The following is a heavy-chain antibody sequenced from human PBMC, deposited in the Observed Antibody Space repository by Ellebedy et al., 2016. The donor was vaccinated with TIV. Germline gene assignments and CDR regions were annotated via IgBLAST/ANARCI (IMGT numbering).Heavy chain of an antibody. Sequence: ASVKVSCKASGYTFTSNYMHWVRQAPGQGLEWMGIIDPSGGSTTYAQNFQGRVTMTSATSTNTVYMELSSLRSEDTAVYYCARGRYGGNEWFDPWGQGTLVTVSS. CDR3: ARGRYGGNEWFDP. V-gene: IGHV1-46*01. J-gene: IGHJ5*02. D-gene: IGHD4-23*01. CDR1: GYTFTSNY. CDR2: IDPSGGST.